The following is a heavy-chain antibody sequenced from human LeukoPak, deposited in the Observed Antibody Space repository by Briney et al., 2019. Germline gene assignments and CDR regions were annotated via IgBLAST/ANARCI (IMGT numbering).Heavy chain of an antibody. J-gene: IGHJ4*02. CDR1: GYSFGNYG. CDR3: ARYGCNSLACYEDY. CDR2: ISVHDGHT. V-gene: IGHV1-18*01. Sequence: GASVKVSCKTSGYSFGNYGVTWERQVPGQGLEWMGWISVHDGHTNYAEKFQDRVTMTADTSTNTAYMELTSLRSDDTAVYYCARYGCNSLACYEDYWGQGTLVTVSS. D-gene: IGHD2-15*01.